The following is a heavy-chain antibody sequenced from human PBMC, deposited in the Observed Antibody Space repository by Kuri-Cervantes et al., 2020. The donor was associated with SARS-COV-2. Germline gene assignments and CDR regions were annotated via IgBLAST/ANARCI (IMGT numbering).Heavy chain of an antibody. Sequence: GGSLRLSCAASGFTFSSYWMHWVRQAPGKGLEWVSAISGSGGSTYYADSVKGRFTISRDNSKNTLYLQMNSLRAEDTAVYYCAKDALPMYYYDSSGSSLDYWGQGTLVTVSS. J-gene: IGHJ4*02. V-gene: IGHV3-23*01. D-gene: IGHD3-22*01. CDR1: GFTFSSYW. CDR2: ISGSGGST. CDR3: AKDALPMYYYDSSGSSLDY.